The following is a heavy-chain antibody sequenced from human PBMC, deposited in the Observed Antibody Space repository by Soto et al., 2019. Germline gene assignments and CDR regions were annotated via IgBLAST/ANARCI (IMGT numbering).Heavy chain of an antibody. CDR2: TSHSGTT. CDR1: GDSINNSHW. J-gene: IGHJ5*02. CDR3: AREVNSSPARGPNWFDP. Sequence: QVQLQESGPGLVQPSGTLSLTCAVSGDSINNSHWWSWVRQTPGKGLEWIGETSHSGTTNYNPSLKTRVTISIDKSKNQVSLKMNSVTAADTAVYYCAREVNSSPARGPNWFDPWGQGTLVTVSS. V-gene: IGHV4-4*02. D-gene: IGHD6-13*01.